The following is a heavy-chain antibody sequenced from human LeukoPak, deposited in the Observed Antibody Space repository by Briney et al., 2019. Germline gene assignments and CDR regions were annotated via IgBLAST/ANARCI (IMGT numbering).Heavy chain of an antibody. Sequence: ESLKISCKGSGYSFTSYWIGWVRQIPGKGPEWRGIIYPGDSDTRYSPAFQGQVTISADKSISTAYLQWSSLKASDTAMYYCARGDYYVLGGLFDIWGQGTMVVVSS. CDR2: IYPGDSDT. CDR1: GYSFTSYW. V-gene: IGHV5-51*01. J-gene: IGHJ3*02. D-gene: IGHD3-10*02. CDR3: ARGDYYVLGGLFDI.